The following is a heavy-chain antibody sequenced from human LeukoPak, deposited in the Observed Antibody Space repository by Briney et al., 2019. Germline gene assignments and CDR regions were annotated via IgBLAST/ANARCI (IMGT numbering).Heavy chain of an antibody. J-gene: IGHJ4*02. CDR3: ARDGGSYYFDY. D-gene: IGHD1-26*01. CDR1: GGSFSSYA. Sequence: ASVKVPCKASGGSFSSYAISWVRQAPGQGLEWMGRINPNSGGTNYAQKFQGRVTMTRDTSISTAYMELSRLRSDDTAVYYCARDGGSYYFDYWGQGTLVTVSS. CDR2: INPNSGGT. V-gene: IGHV1-2*06.